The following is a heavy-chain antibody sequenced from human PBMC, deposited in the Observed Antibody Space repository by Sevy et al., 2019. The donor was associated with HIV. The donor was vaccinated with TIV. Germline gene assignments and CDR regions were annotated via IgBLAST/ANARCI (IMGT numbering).Heavy chain of an antibody. CDR2: IKQDGSEK. CDR3: ARDQEYSGYDYLDAFDI. V-gene: IGHV3-7*01. J-gene: IGHJ3*02. Sequence: GGSLRLSCAASGFTFSSYWMSWVRQAPGKGLEWVANIKQDGSEKYYVDSVKGRFTISRDNAKNSLYLQMNSLRAEDTAVYYCARDQEYSGYDYLDAFDIWGQGKMVTVSS. CDR1: GFTFSSYW. D-gene: IGHD5-12*01.